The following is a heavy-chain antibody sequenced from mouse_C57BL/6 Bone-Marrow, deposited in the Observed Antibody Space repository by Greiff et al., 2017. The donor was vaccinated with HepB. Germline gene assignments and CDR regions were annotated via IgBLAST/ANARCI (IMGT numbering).Heavy chain of an antibody. D-gene: IGHD2-1*01. V-gene: IGHV1-81*01. J-gene: IGHJ4*01. Sequence: QVQLQQSGAELARPGASVKLSCKASGYTFTSYGISWVKQRTGQGLEWIGEIYPGSGNTYYNGKFKGKATLTADKSSSTAYMELRSLTSEDSAVYFCAPLLWYPMDYWGQGTSVTVSS. CDR2: IYPGSGNT. CDR1: GYTFTSYG. CDR3: APLLWYPMDY.